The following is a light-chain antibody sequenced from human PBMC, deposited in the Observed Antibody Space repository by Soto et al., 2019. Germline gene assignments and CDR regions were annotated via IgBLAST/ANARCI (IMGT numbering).Light chain of an antibody. CDR1: QSFSSSY. CDR2: GAS. V-gene: IGKV3-20*01. J-gene: IGKJ5*01. Sequence: EIVLTQSPGTLSLSPGERATLSCRASQSFSSSYLAWYQQKPGQAPRLLIYGASSRATGIPDRFSGSGSETDFTLTISRLEPEDFAVYYCQQYGTSITFGQGTRLEIK. CDR3: QQYGTSIT.